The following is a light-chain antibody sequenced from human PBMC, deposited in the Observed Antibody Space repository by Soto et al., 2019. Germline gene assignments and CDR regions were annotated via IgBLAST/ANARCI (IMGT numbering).Light chain of an antibody. CDR3: QQAVTFPWT. V-gene: IGKV1D-12*01. CDR2: SAS. Sequence: IQMTQSPSSVSASVGDRVTITCQASRDISTWVAWYQQKPGKAPKLLIYSASALKRGVPSRFSGSGSGTGFALTVSRLQPEDFATYYCQQAVTFPWTFGQGTKVEIK. CDR1: RDISTW. J-gene: IGKJ1*01.